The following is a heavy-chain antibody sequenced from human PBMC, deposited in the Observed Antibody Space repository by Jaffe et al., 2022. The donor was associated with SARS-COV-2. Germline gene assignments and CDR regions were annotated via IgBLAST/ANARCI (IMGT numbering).Heavy chain of an antibody. Sequence: QLQLQESGPGLVKPSETLSLTCTVSGGSISSSSYYWGWIRQPPGKGLEWIGSIYYSGSTYYNPSLKSRVTISVDTSKNQFSLKLSSVTAADTAVYYCARHLPPDLYYYGMDVWGQGTTVTVSS. J-gene: IGHJ6*02. CDR3: ARHLPPDLYYYGMDV. CDR2: IYYSGST. CDR1: GGSISSSSYY. V-gene: IGHV4-39*01.